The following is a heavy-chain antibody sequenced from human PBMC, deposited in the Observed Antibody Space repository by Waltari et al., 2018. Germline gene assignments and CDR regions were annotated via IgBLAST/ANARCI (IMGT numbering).Heavy chain of an antibody. CDR2: MSYSGST. J-gene: IGHJ3*01. CDR3: ARQNSLSNDGFDV. V-gene: IGHV4-39*01. Sequence: QMQLQESGPGLVKPSGTLSLMCSVSGGSIGSSSYSWGWIRQAPGKGVGWIGSMSYSGSTYSKPSLKRRVTISVDTSKDKFSLKVNSVTAADTAVYYCARQNSLSNDGFDVWGRGTMVTVSS. CDR1: GGSIGSSSYS.